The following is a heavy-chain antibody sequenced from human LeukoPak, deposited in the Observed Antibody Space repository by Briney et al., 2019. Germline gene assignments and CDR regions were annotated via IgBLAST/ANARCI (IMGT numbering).Heavy chain of an antibody. J-gene: IGHJ6*03. V-gene: IGHV1-2*02. Sequence: ASVKVSCKASGYTFTGYYIHWVRQAPGQGLEWMGWINPNNGGTNYAQKFQDRVTMTRDRSISTAYMELSRLRFDDTAVYYCARDLGPTGRECYMDVWGKGTTVTVSS. CDR2: INPNNGGT. CDR1: GYTFTGYY. D-gene: IGHD3-10*01. CDR3: ARDLGPTGRECYMDV.